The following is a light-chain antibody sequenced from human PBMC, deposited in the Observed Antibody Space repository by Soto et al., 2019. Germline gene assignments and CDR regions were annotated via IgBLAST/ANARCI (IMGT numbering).Light chain of an antibody. CDR2: KAS. CDR3: PHFSSHSST. J-gene: IGKJ2*01. CDR1: QSISKW. V-gene: IGKV1-5*03. Sequence: DIQMTQSPSTLSASVGDRVTITCRASQSISKWLACYQHKPAQAPKLLIYKASILESGIPSRFSGSGSETDFTLSINSLQPDDFSTYYCPHFSSHSSTFGQGTKLEIK.